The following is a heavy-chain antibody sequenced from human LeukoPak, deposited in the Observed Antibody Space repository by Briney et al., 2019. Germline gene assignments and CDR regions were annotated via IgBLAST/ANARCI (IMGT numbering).Heavy chain of an antibody. D-gene: IGHD3-10*01. Sequence: ASVKVSRKASGYTFTSYAMHWVRQAPGQRLEWMGWINAGNGNTKYSQKFQGRVTITRDTSASTAYMELSSLRSEDTAVYYCARDRITMVRGGGPIDYWGQGTLVTVSS. CDR3: ARDRITMVRGGGPIDY. CDR1: GYTFTSYA. CDR2: INAGNGNT. V-gene: IGHV1-3*01. J-gene: IGHJ4*02.